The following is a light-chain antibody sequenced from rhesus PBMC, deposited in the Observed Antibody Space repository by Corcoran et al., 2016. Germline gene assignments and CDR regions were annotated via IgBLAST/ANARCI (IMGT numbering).Light chain of an antibody. V-gene: IGKV1-32*03. CDR1: QGISSY. CDR2: YAN. J-gene: IGKJ2*01. CDR3: QQGYSTPYS. Sequence: DIQMSQSPSSLSASVGDRVTITCRASQGISSYLNWYQQKPGKAPKLLIYYANMLASGVPSMFSGSGSGTDYTLTISSLQPEDFATYYCQQGYSTPYSFGQGTKVEIK.